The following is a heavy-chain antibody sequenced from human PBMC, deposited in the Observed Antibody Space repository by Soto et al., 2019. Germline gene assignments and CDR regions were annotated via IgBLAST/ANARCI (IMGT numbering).Heavy chain of an antibody. V-gene: IGHV3-23*01. CDR2: ISDDGGTT. CDR3: AKDPHQLIVYFYY. J-gene: IGHJ4*02. CDR1: GFTFSTSW. D-gene: IGHD2-2*01. Sequence: PGGSLRLSCAASGFTFSTSWMTWVRQAPGKGLEWVASISDDGGTTYYVDSVKGRFTISRDNSKNTLYLQMNSLRAEDTAVYYCAKDPHQLIVYFYYWGQGTQVTVSS.